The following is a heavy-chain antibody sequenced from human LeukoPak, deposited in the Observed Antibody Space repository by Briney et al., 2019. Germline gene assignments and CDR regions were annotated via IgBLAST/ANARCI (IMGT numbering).Heavy chain of an antibody. V-gene: IGHV3-23*01. CDR2: ISGGGGTI. Sequence: GGSLRLSCAASGFTFSSFGMSWVRQAPGKGLEWISTISGGGGTIYYADSVRGRFAISRDNSMNTLSLQMNSLGAEDTALYYCATGRSSSSSAYFDYWGQGALVTVSS. CDR1: GFTFSSFG. CDR3: ATGRSSSSSAYFDY. D-gene: IGHD6-6*01. J-gene: IGHJ4*02.